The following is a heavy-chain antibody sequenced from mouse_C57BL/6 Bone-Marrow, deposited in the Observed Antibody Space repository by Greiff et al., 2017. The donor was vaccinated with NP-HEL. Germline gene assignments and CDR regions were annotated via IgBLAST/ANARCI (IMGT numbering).Heavy chain of an antibody. CDR3: ATVTASNY. CDR1: GYTFTSYW. D-gene: IGHD2-12*01. J-gene: IGHJ2*01. Sequence: QVQLQQPGAELVKPGASVKLSCKASGYTFTSYWMHWVKQRPGRGLEWIGRIDPNSGGTKYNEKFKGKATLTVDKSSSTAYIQLSSLTSKDSAVYYCATVTASNYWGQGTTLTVSS. CDR2: IDPNSGGT. V-gene: IGHV1-72*01.